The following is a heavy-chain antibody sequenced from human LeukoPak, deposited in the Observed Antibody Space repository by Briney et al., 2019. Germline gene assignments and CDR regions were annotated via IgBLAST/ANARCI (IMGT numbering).Heavy chain of an antibody. J-gene: IGHJ4*02. Sequence: SETLSLTCTVSGVSISSSSYYWGWLRQPPGKGLEWIGSIYYSGSTYYNPSLKSRVTISVDTSKNQFSLKLSSVTAADTAVYYCARGDDRLASPTSYGSGSFDYWGQGTLVTVSS. CDR1: GVSISSSSYY. CDR2: IYYSGST. D-gene: IGHD3-10*01. V-gene: IGHV4-39*07. CDR3: ARGDDRLASPTSYGSGSFDY.